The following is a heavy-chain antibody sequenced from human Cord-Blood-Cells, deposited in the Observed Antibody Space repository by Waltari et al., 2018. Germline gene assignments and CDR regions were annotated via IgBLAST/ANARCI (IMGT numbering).Heavy chain of an antibody. D-gene: IGHD7-27*01. CDR3: ARKGEVTGDAFDI. J-gene: IGHJ3*02. CDR2: MNPERVNA. Sequence: QVQLVQSGAEVKKPGASVKVSCKASGYTFTSYDINWVRQATGQGVEWMGWMNPERVNAGYAPKFQGRVTITRNTSISTAYMELSSLRSEDTAVYYCARKGEVTGDAFDIWGQGTMVTVSS. V-gene: IGHV1-8*03. CDR1: GYTFTSYD.